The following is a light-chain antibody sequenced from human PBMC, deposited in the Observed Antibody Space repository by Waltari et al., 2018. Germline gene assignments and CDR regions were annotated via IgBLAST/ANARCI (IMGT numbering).Light chain of an antibody. V-gene: IGKV3-15*01. Sequence: EIVVTQSPATLSVTPGDTATLSCRASQSVGSKIAWYQQKPGQAPRLLVYGASTRATGVPARFGAYGSGTDFTLTISSLQSEDFAIYYCQVYNECLYTFGQGTKLEI. J-gene: IGKJ2*01. CDR3: QVYNECLYT. CDR2: GAS. CDR1: QSVGSK.